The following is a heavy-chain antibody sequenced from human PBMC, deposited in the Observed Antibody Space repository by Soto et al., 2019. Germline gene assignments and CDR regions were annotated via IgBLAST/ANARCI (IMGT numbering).Heavy chain of an antibody. J-gene: IGHJ6*02. CDR3: AKDLQAYGEYTYCYDGMDV. D-gene: IGHD4-17*01. CDR1: GFTFTTFG. V-gene: IGHV3-30*18. Sequence: QVQLVESGGGVVQPGGSLRLSCTASGFTFTTFGIHWVRQAPGKWLEWVALISYDGHNKYYSDSVKGRFTISRDNYKNTLSLQMNSMRAEDTAVDYGAKDLQAYGEYTYCYDGMDVWGQGTTVSVSS. CDR2: ISYDGHNK.